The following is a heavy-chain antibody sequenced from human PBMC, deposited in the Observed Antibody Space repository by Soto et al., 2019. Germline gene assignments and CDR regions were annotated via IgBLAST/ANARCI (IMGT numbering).Heavy chain of an antibody. V-gene: IGHV3-7*01. CDR2: IKQDGSEK. CDR1: RFTFSSYW. J-gene: IGHJ6*02. D-gene: IGHD1-1*01. CDR3: ARGIDDNASFGMDI. Sequence: EVRLVESGGGLVQPGGSLRLSCAASRFTFSSYWMSWVRQAPGKGLEWVANIKQDGSEKFYVDSVKGRFTIPRDNAKNSLYLQMDSLRAEDTAVYYCARGIDDNASFGMDIWGQGTTVTVSS.